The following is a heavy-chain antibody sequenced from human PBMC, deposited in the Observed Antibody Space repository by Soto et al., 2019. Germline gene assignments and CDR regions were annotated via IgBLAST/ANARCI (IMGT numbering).Heavy chain of an antibody. V-gene: IGHV1-3*01. CDR1: GYTFTSYA. CDR2: INAGNGNT. CDR3: AARDGNVFSDAFDI. J-gene: IGHJ3*02. Sequence: QVQLVQSGAEVKKPGASVKVSCKASGYTFTSYAMHWVRQAPGQRLEWMGWINAGNGNTKYSQKFQGRVTITRDTSASTAYVELSSLRSEDTAVYYCAARDGNVFSDAFDIWGQGTMVTVSS.